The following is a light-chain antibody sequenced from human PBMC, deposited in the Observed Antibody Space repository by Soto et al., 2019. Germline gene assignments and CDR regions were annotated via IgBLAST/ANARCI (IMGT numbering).Light chain of an antibody. CDR2: YDS. J-gene: IGLJ2*01. Sequence: SYELTQPPSVSVAPGKTARITCGGNNIGSKNVHWYQQKPGQAPVLVIYYDSDRPSGIPERFSGSNSGNTATLTISRVEAGDEADYYCQVWDSSSDHPGVFGGGTKLTVL. V-gene: IGLV3-21*04. CDR3: QVWDSSSDHPGV. CDR1: NIGSKN.